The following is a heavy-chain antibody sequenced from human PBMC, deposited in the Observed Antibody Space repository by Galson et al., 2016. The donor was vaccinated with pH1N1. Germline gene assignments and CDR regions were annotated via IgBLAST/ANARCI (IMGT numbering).Heavy chain of an antibody. CDR1: GFSVSRHW. CDR3: ARDRPYGGKFDFDS. J-gene: IGHJ4*02. D-gene: IGHD4-23*01. V-gene: IGHV3-53*01. CDR2: IFNDGST. Sequence: SLRLSCAASGFSVSRHWMSWVRQAPGQGLEWVSGIFNDGSTSYADSVKGRFTISRDNSKNTLYLQMNTLRVDDTALYYCARDRPYGGKFDFDSWGPGTLVTV.